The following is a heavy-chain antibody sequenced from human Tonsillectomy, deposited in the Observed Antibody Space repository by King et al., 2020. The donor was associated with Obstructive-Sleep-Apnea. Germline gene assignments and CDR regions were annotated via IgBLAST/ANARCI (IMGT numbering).Heavy chain of an antibody. J-gene: IGHJ5*02. Sequence: VQLVESGAEVKKPGASVKVSCKASGYTFTSYDINWVQQATGQGLEWMGWMNPNSGNTGYAQKFQGRVTMTRNTSISTAYMELSSLRSEDTAVYYCARGTTVTPGLRRGGYWFDPWGQGTLVTVSS. V-gene: IGHV1-8*01. D-gene: IGHD4-17*01. CDR2: MNPNSGNT. CDR3: ARGTTVTPGLRRGGYWFDP. CDR1: GYTFTSYD.